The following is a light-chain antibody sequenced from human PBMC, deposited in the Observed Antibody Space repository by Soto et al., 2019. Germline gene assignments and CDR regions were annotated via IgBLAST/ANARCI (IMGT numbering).Light chain of an antibody. V-gene: IGKV1-6*01. CDR3: LQDINYPWK. CDR1: QSIDAY. CDR2: GAS. J-gene: IGKJ1*01. Sequence: IQLTQSPSSLSASVGDRVTISCRASQSIDAYLNWYQQKPGKPPKVLIYGASNLQSGVPPRFSGSGSGTDFTLAISSLQPEDSATYYCLQDINYPWKFGQGTKVDIK.